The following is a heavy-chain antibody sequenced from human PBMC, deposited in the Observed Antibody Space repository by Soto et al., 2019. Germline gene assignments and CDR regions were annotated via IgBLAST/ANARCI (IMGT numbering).Heavy chain of an antibody. CDR1: GYSFTSYW. CDR2: IYPGDSDT. J-gene: IGHJ3*02. Sequence: PAESMKISCKGSGYSFTSYWIGWVRQMPGKGLEWMGIIYPGDSDTRYSPSFQGQVTSSADKSISTAYLQWSSLKAWETARDYWARHAPIMITLGGVTNGAFDIWGQGTMVTVS. V-gene: IGHV5-51*01. D-gene: IGHD3-16*01. CDR3: ARHAPIMITLGGVTNGAFDI.